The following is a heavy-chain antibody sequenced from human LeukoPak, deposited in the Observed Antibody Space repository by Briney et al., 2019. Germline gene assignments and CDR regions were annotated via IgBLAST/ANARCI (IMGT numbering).Heavy chain of an antibody. V-gene: IGHV3-20*04. CDR2: INWNGGST. CDR3: ARGYYDSSGYFFDY. J-gene: IGHJ4*02. CDR1: GFTFDDYG. Sequence: PGGSLRLSCAASGFTFDDYGMSWVRQAPGKGLEWVSGINWNGGSTGYADSVKGRFTISRDNAKNSPYLQMNSLRAEDTALYYCARGYYDSSGYFFDYWGQGTLVTVSS. D-gene: IGHD3-22*01.